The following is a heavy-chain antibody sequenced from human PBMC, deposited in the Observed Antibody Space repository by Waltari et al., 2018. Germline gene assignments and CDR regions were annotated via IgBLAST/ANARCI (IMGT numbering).Heavy chain of an antibody. D-gene: IGHD4-17*01. CDR3: ASALDDYNDSQYFQR. CDR1: SGSIRPSSYY. CDR2: IYFSCSP. Sequence: LQLQESGPGLVKPSETLSLTCTVSSGSIRPSSYYWCWIRQPPGKVLEWIGNIYFSCSPYYNPSLKSRVTITLDTFKNQFSLKLTSVGAADTAVYDCASALDDYNDSQYFQRWGQGTLVTVSS. J-gene: IGHJ1*01. V-gene: IGHV4-39*01.